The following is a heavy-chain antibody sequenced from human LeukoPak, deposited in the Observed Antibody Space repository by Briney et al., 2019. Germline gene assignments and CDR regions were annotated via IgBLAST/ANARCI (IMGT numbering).Heavy chain of an antibody. V-gene: IGHV4-59*11. CDR1: GGSISSHY. J-gene: IGHJ6*03. CDR2: IYYSGST. D-gene: IGHD5-18*01. Sequence: SETLSLTCTVSGGSISSHYWSWIRQPPGKGLEWIGYIYYSGSTNYNPSLKSRVTISVDTSKNLFSLKLSSVTAADTAVYYCARGGYSYGIYYYMDVWGKGTTVTVSS. CDR3: ARGGYSYGIYYYMDV.